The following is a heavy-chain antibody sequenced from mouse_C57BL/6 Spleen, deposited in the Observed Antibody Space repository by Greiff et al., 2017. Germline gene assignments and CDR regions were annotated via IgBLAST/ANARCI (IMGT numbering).Heavy chain of an antibody. V-gene: IGHV1-69*01. CDR1: GYTFTSYW. D-gene: IGHD2-4*01. CDR2: IDPSDSYT. Sequence: VQLQQPGAELVMPGASVKLSCKASGYTFTSYWMHWVKQRPGQGLEWIGEIDPSDSYTNYNQKFKGKSTLTVDKSSSTAYMQLSSLTSEDSAVYDCAKQDDYGGYYALDYGGQGTSVTVSS. J-gene: IGHJ4*01. CDR3: AKQDDYGGYYALDY.